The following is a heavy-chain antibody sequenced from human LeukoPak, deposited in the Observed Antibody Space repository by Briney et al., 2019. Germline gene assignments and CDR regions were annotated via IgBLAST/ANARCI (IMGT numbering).Heavy chain of an antibody. V-gene: IGHV3-11*04. Sequence: GGSLRLSCAASGFTFSDYYMSWIRQAPGKGLEWVSYISNSGNTIYYADSVKGRFTISRDNAKNSLYLQMNSLRAEDMAVYYCARDEIDYDPYTVTKPMDVWGKGTTVTVSS. D-gene: IGHD4-17*01. CDR1: GFTFSDYY. CDR3: ARDEIDYDPYTVTKPMDV. J-gene: IGHJ6*03. CDR2: ISNSGNTI.